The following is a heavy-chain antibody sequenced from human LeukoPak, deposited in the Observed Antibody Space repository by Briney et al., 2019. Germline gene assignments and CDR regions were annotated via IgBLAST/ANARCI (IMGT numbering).Heavy chain of an antibody. D-gene: IGHD6-13*01. CDR2: IYYSGST. V-gene: IGHV4-39*01. Sequence: SETLSLTCTVSGGSISSSSYYWGWIRQPPGKGLEWIGSIYYSGSTYYNPSLKSRVTISVDTSKNQFSLKLSSVTAADTAVYYCARHNKGIAAAGTYNWFDPWGQGTLVTVSS. CDR1: GGSISSSSYY. J-gene: IGHJ5*02. CDR3: ARHNKGIAAAGTYNWFDP.